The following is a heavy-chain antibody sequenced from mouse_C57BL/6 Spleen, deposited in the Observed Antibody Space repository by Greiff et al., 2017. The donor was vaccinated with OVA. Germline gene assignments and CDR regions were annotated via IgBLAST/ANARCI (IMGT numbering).Heavy chain of an antibody. J-gene: IGHJ1*03. D-gene: IGHD1-1*01. CDR1: GYTFTSYG. Sequence: VQLQQSGAELVRPGASVKLSCKASGYTFTSYGISWVKQRPGQGLEWIGEIYPRSGNTYYTEKFKGKATLTADTSSSTAYMELRSLTSEDSAVYVCARRDYYGSTWYFDVWGTGTTVTVSS. V-gene: IGHV1-81*01. CDR3: ARRDYYGSTWYFDV. CDR2: IYPRSGNT.